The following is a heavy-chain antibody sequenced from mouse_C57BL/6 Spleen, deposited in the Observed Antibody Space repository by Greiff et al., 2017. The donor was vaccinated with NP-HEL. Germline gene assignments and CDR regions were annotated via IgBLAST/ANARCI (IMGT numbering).Heavy chain of an antibody. D-gene: IGHD2-4*01. V-gene: IGHV1-26*01. CDR1: GYTFTDYY. J-gene: IGHJ2*01. CDR2: INPNNGGT. CDR3: ARWGDYDVFDY. Sequence: EVQLQQSGPELVKPGASVKISCKASGYTFTDYYMNWVKQSHGKSLEWIGDINPNNGGTSYNQKFKGKATLTVDKSSSTAYMELRSLTSEDSAVYYCARWGDYDVFDYRGQGTTLTVSS.